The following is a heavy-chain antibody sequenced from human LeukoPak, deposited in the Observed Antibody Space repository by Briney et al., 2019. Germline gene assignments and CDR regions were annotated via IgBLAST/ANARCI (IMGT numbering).Heavy chain of an antibody. CDR3: ARRGSGWYAYYYYYMDV. CDR1: GGSITSSSYY. CDR2: IYYSGST. D-gene: IGHD6-19*01. V-gene: IGHV4-39*07. Sequence: SETLSLTCTVSGGSITSSSYYWGWIRQPPGKGLEWIGSIYYSGSTNYNPSLKSRVTISVDTSKNQFSLKLSSVTAADTAVYYCARRGSGWYAYYYYYMDVWDKGTTVTISS. J-gene: IGHJ6*03.